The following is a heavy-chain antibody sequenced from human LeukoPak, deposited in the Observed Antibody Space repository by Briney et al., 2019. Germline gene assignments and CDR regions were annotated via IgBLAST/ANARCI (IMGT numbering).Heavy chain of an antibody. CDR3: ARTMGELLIYYFDY. CDR2: IKQDGSEK. D-gene: IGHD1-26*01. Sequence: GGSLRLSCAASGFTFSSYWMSWVRQAPGKGLEWVANIKQDGSEKYYVDSVKGRFTISRDNAKNSLYLQMNSLRAEDTAVYYCARTMGELLIYYFDYWGQGTLVTVSS. CDR1: GFTFSSYW. J-gene: IGHJ4*02. V-gene: IGHV3-7*01.